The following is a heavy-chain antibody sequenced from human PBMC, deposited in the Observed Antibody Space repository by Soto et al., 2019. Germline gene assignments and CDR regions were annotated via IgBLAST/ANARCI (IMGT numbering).Heavy chain of an antibody. Sequence: EVQLVESGGGLIQPGGSLRLSCAASGFTVSSDYMSWVRQAPGKGLEWVSVIYTGGSTYYADSVKGRFTFSRDNSKNTLYLQMSSLGAEDTAVYYCARAYGGNPALFGPWGQGTLVTVSS. V-gene: IGHV3-53*01. J-gene: IGHJ5*02. D-gene: IGHD4-17*01. CDR1: GFTVSSDY. CDR3: ARAYGGNPALFGP. CDR2: IYTGGST.